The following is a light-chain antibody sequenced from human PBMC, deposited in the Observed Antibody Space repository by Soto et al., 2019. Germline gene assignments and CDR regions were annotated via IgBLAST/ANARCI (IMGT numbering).Light chain of an antibody. CDR3: QQRGNWPVT. V-gene: IGKV3-11*01. Sequence: IVLTQSPATLSLSPGERATLSCRASQSVKSHVAWYQLKPGQSPRLLIFDTTNRATGTPTRFSGSGSGTDFTLTISRLEPEDFAVYSCQQRGNWPVTFGGGTKVEI. CDR1: QSVKSH. CDR2: DTT. J-gene: IGKJ4*01.